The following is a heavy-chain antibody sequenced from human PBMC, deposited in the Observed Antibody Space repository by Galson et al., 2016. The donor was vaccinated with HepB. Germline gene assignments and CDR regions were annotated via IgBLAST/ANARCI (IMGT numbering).Heavy chain of an antibody. J-gene: IGHJ6*04. CDR3: ATSIGRIAATITPGMDV. CDR1: GLTFSHYS. Sequence: SLRLSCAASGLTFSHYSVHWVRQAPGRGLEWLSATPYDGNTRHYAASAKGRFTISRDNSKSTAFLQRDGLREGDTAFYYCATSIGRIAATITPGMDVWGKGTAVAVST. V-gene: IGHV3-30*03. CDR2: TPYDGNTR. D-gene: IGHD6-13*01.